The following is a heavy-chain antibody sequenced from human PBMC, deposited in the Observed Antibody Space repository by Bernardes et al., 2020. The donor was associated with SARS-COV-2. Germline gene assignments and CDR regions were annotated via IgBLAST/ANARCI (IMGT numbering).Heavy chain of an antibody. CDR1: GFTVSSNY. D-gene: IGHD2-21*01. CDR3: ARDPGDGYYFDY. Sequence: GGSLRLSCAASGFTVSSNYMSWVRQAPGKGLEWVSVIYSDGSTYYADSVKGRFTISRDNSKNTLYLQMNTLRAEDTAVYYCARDPGDGYYFDYWGQGTLVTVSS. CDR2: IYSDGST. J-gene: IGHJ4*02. V-gene: IGHV3-66*02.